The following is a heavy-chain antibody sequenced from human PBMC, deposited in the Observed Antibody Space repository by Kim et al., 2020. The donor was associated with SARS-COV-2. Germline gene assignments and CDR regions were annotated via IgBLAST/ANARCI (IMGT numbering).Heavy chain of an antibody. D-gene: IGHD3-10*01. V-gene: IGHV3-53*01. Sequence: TYYAESVRGRVTSSRDNSKNTLYLQMTSLRAEDTAVYYCARDVGDYNGMNNWGQGTTVTVSS. J-gene: IGHJ6*02. CDR2: T. CDR3: ARDVGDYNGMNN.